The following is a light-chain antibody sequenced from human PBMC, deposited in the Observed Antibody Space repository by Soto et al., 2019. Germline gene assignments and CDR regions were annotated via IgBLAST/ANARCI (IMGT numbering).Light chain of an antibody. CDR3: QQYNGEFS. V-gene: IGKV1-27*01. CDR1: QGISYY. J-gene: IGKJ3*01. CDR2: DAS. Sequence: DIQITQSPFSLSASVGDRVTITCRASQGISYYLAWYQQKPGKGPKLLIYDASTLQSGVPSRFSGSGSGTHFTLTISSLQPEDVATYYCQQYNGEFSFVPGTKVDIK.